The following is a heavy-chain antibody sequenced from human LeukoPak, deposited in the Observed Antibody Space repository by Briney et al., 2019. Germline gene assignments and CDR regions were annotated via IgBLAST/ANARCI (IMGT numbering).Heavy chain of an antibody. Sequence: SETLSLTCTVSGGSISISNYYWGRIRQPPGKGLEWIGSMSYSGRTYYNPSLKTRVTVSLDTSKNQFSLNLISVTAADTAVYYCARSPQGTATTANWLDPWGQGTLVTVSS. J-gene: IGHJ5*02. V-gene: IGHV4-39*07. CDR2: MSYSGRT. CDR1: GGSISISNYY. CDR3: ARSPQGTATTANWLDP. D-gene: IGHD4-17*01.